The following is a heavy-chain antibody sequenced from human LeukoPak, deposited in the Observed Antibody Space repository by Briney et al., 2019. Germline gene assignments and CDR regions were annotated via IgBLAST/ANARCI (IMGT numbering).Heavy chain of an antibody. CDR1: GGSISSGGYY. CDR2: IYYSGST. Sequence: SQTLSLTCTVSGGSISSGGYYWSWIRQHPGKGLEWIGYIYYSGSTYYNPSLKSRVTISVDTSKNQFSLKLSSVTATDTAVYYCARGGRGVIITWYYFDYWGQGTQVTVSS. J-gene: IGHJ4*02. CDR3: ARGGRGVIITWYYFDY. D-gene: IGHD3-10*01. V-gene: IGHV4-31*03.